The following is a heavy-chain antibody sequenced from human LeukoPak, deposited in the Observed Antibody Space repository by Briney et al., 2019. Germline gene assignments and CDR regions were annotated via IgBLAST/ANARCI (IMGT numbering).Heavy chain of an antibody. CDR1: GFTFSSYS. Sequence: GGSLRLSCAASGFTFSSYSMNWVRQAPGKGLEWVSSISSSSSYIYYADSVKGRFTISRDNAKNSLYLQMNSLRAEDTAVYYCARDLGRQWLVFRTFDYWGQGTLVTVS. CDR3: ARDLGRQWLVFRTFDY. CDR2: ISSSSSYI. D-gene: IGHD6-19*01. V-gene: IGHV3-21*01. J-gene: IGHJ4*02.